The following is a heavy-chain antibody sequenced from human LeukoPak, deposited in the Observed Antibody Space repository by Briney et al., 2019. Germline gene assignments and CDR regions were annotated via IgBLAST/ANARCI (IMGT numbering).Heavy chain of an antibody. CDR1: GYTFTSYD. J-gene: IGHJ4*02. Sequence: ASVKVSCKASGYTFTSYDINWVRQATGQGLEWMGWMNPNSGNTGYAQKFQGRVTMTRNTPISTAYMELSSLRSEDTAVYYCARAKRFSSGWYYFDYWGQGTLVTVSS. D-gene: IGHD6-19*01. V-gene: IGHV1-8*01. CDR2: MNPNSGNT. CDR3: ARAKRFSSGWYYFDY.